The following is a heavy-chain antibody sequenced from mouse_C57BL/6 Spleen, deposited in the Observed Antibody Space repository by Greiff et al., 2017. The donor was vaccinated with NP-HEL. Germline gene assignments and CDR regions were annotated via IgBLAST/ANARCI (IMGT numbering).Heavy chain of an antibody. Sequence: QVQLKESGPELVKPGASVKLSCKASGYTFTSYDINWVKQRPGQGPEWIGWIYPRDGSTKYNEKFKGKATLTVDTSSSTAYMELHSLTSEDSAVYFCARGGYYGSNAYWGQGTLVTVSA. D-gene: IGHD1-1*01. CDR1: GYTFTSYD. J-gene: IGHJ3*01. CDR2: IYPRDGST. CDR3: ARGGYYGSNAY. V-gene: IGHV1-85*01.